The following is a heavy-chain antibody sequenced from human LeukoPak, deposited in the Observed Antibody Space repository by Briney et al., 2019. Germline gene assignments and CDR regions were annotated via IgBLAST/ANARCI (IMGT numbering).Heavy chain of an antibody. J-gene: IGHJ4*02. Sequence: SETLSLTCAVYGGSFSGYYWSWIRQPPGKGLEWIGEINHSGSTNYNPSLKSRVTISVDTSKNQFSLKLSSVTAADTAVYYCASTHRRVGELLYYFDYWGQGTLVTVSS. CDR2: INHSGST. D-gene: IGHD3-10*01. CDR3: ASTHRRVGELLYYFDY. V-gene: IGHV4-34*01. CDR1: GGSFSGYY.